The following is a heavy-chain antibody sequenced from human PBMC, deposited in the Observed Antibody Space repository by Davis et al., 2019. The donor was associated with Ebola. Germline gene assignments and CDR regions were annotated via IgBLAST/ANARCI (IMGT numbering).Heavy chain of an antibody. CDR1: GFTFSSYA. CDR2: ISGSGGST. J-gene: IGHJ4*02. Sequence: GESLKISCAASGFTFSSYAMSWVRQAPGKGLEWVSAISGSGGSTYYSDSVKGRFTISRDNSKNTLYLQMNTLRAEDTAVYYCAKDWELGSFDYWGQGTLVTVSS. CDR3: AKDWELGSFDY. D-gene: IGHD1-26*01. V-gene: IGHV3-23*01.